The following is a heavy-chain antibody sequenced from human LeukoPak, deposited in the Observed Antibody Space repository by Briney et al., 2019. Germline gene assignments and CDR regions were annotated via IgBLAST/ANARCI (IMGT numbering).Heavy chain of an antibody. CDR1: GYTFTFYY. CDR2: INPNSGGT. Sequence: ASVKVSCKASGYTFTFYYIHWVRQAPGQGLEWMGWINPNSGGTNYAQKFQGRATMTRDTSITTAYMELSRLRSDDTAMYYCARTWGLASCAGDCLHDAFDIWGQGTMVTVS. CDR3: ARTWGLASCAGDCLHDAFDI. J-gene: IGHJ3*02. V-gene: IGHV1-2*02. D-gene: IGHD2-21*02.